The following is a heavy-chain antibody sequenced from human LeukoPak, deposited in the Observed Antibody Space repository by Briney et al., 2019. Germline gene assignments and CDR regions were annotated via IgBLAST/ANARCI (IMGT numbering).Heavy chain of an antibody. V-gene: IGHV6-1*01. D-gene: IGHD5-18*01. Sequence: SQTLSLTCAISGDSVSSNSASWNWIRQSPSRGLEWLGRTYYRSKWYNDYGVSVKSRININPDTSKNHFSLQLSSVTPEDTAVYYCVRGGQGDGHSADEGFDIWGQGTMVTVS. J-gene: IGHJ3*02. CDR1: GDSVSSNSAS. CDR2: TYYRSKWYN. CDR3: VRGGQGDGHSADEGFDI.